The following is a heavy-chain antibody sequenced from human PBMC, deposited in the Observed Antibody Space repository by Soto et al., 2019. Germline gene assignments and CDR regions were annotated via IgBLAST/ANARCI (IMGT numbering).Heavy chain of an antibody. CDR3: ATDKGDSYGYGNY. Sequence: SVKVSCKASGFTFTNSAVQWVRQARGQRLEWIGWIVVGSGNTNYAQKFQERVTITRDMSTTTAYMELSSLRSEDTAVYYCATDKGDSYGYGNYWGQGTLLTVSS. D-gene: IGHD5-18*01. CDR2: IVVGSGNT. J-gene: IGHJ4*02. CDR1: GFTFTNSA. V-gene: IGHV1-58*01.